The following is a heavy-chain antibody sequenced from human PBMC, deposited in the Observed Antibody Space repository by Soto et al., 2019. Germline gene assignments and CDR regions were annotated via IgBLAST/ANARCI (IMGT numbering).Heavy chain of an antibody. V-gene: IGHV1-18*01. CDR1: GYTFTSYG. CDR3: ARDALVYYYDSSGYYTNWFDP. D-gene: IGHD3-22*01. Sequence: PSVKVSCKASGYTFTSYGISWVRQAPGQGLEWMGWISAYNGNTNYAQKLQGRVTMTTDTSTSTAYMELRSLRSDDTAVYYCARDALVYYYDSSGYYTNWFDPWGQGTLVTVSS. J-gene: IGHJ5*02. CDR2: ISAYNGNT.